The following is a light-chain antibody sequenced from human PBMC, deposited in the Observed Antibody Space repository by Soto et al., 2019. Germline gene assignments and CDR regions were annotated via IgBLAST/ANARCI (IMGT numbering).Light chain of an antibody. J-gene: IGKJ2*01. V-gene: IGKV1-5*01. CDR1: QSISTS. CDR2: DAS. CDR3: QQYNRSYT. Sequence: DMQMTQSPSTLSASVGDRVTITCRASQSISTSLAWYQQKPGKAPKLLIHDASSLESGVPSRFSGSGSGTEFTLTINSLQTDDFATYYCQQYNRSYTFGQGTKVDIK.